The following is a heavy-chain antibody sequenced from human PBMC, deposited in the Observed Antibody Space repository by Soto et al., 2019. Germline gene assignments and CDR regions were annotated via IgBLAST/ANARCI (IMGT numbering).Heavy chain of an antibody. CDR3: ARARIAVAGAPAFDI. CDR1: GYTFTSYG. Sequence: ASVKVSCKASGYTFTSYGISWVRQAPGQGLEWMGWISAYSGGTNYAQKFQGWVTMTRDTSISTAYMELSRLRSDDTAVYYCARARIAVAGAPAFDIWGQGTMVTVSS. J-gene: IGHJ3*02. V-gene: IGHV1-2*04. CDR2: ISAYSGGT. D-gene: IGHD6-19*01.